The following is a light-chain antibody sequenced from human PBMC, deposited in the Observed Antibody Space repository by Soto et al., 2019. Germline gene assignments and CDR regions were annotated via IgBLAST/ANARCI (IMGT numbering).Light chain of an antibody. V-gene: IGKV3-20*01. Sequence: EIVLTQSPGTLSLSPGERATLSCRASQSVTSTYFAWYQQKPGQALRLLIYGATSRTTGIPDRFSGSGSGTDFTFSISRLESEDFAVYYCQQYGSTPPTFGQGTKLEIK. CDR2: GAT. CDR1: QSVTSTY. CDR3: QQYGSTPPT. J-gene: IGKJ2*01.